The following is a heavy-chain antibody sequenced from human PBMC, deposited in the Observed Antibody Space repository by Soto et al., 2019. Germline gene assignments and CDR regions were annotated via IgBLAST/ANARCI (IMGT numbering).Heavy chain of an antibody. D-gene: IGHD2-2*01. V-gene: IGHV3-48*03. CDR2: ISTSSGTI. CDR1: GFTFSSYE. CDR3: AGTTFECRSISCRNYYYGLDV. J-gene: IGHJ6*02. Sequence: GGSLRLSCAASGFTFSSYEMNWVRQAPGKGLEWVSYISTSSGTIYYADSVKGRFTISGDNAENSLYLQMNSLRAEDTAVYYCAGTTFECRSISCRNYYYGLDVWGQGTTVTVSS.